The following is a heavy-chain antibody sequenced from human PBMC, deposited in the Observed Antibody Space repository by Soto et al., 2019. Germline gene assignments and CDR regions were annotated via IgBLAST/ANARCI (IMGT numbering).Heavy chain of an antibody. D-gene: IGHD3-3*01. CDR2: INHSGST. Sequence: SETLSLTCAVYGGSFSGYYWSWIRQPPGKGLEWIGEINHSGSTNYNPSLKSRVTISVDTSKSQFSLKLSSVTAADTAVYYCARGYYDFWSGYLEGYDYWGQGTLVTVSS. J-gene: IGHJ4*02. V-gene: IGHV4-34*01. CDR3: ARGYYDFWSGYLEGYDY. CDR1: GGSFSGYY.